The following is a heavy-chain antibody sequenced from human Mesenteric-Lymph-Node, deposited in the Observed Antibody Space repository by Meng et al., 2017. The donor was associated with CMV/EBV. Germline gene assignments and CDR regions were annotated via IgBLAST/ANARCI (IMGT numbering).Heavy chain of an antibody. CDR1: GFTFSSYS. Sequence: GESLKISCAASGFTFSSYSMNWVRQAPGKGLEWVSSISSSSSYIYYADSVKGRFTISRDNAKTSLYLQMNSLRAEDTAVYYCARSRVGATTNWGQGTLVTVSS. CDR2: ISSSSSYI. V-gene: IGHV3-21*01. CDR3: ARSRVGATTN. J-gene: IGHJ4*02. D-gene: IGHD1-26*01.